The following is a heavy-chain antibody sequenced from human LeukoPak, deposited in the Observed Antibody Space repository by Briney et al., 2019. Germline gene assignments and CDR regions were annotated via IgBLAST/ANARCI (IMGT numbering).Heavy chain of an antibody. CDR1: GYTFTVNY. D-gene: IGHD3-10*01. CDR2: INPNSGAT. CDR3: ARGLTAMVRGVNDWFDP. Sequence: ASVKVSCKASGYTFTVNYIHWVRQAPGQGLEWMGWINPNSGATNYAQKFQGRVTMTRDTSISTAYMELSRLRSDDTAVYYCARGLTAMVRGVNDWFDPWGQGTLIIVSS. J-gene: IGHJ5*02. V-gene: IGHV1-2*02.